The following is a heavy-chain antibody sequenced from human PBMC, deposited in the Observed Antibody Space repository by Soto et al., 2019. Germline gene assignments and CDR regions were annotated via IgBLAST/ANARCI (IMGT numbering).Heavy chain of an antibody. CDR2: LFYSGST. Sequence: PSETLSLTCTVSGGSIRSYYWNWIRQTPGKGLEWIGYLFYSGSTDYNPSLKSRVTISVDTSKNQFSLKLNSVTAADTAVYYCARDLGYGVDYYYNGMDVWGQGTTVTVSS. J-gene: IGHJ6*02. CDR3: ARDLGYGVDYYYNGMDV. V-gene: IGHV4-59*01. CDR1: GGSIRSYY. D-gene: IGHD5-12*01.